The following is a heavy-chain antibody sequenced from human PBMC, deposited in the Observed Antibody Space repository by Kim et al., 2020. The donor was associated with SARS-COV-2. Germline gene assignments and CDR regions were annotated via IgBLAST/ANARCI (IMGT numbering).Heavy chain of an antibody. Sequence: ASVKVSCKASGYTFTGYYMHWVRQAPGQGLEWMGWINPNSGGTNYAQKVQGWVTMTRDTSISTAYMELSRLRSDDTAVYYCARGLSGSGWSRLEIDYWGQGTLVTVSS. CDR2: INPNSGGT. J-gene: IGHJ4*02. V-gene: IGHV1-2*04. D-gene: IGHD6-19*01. CDR1: GYTFTGYY. CDR3: ARGLSGSGWSRLEIDY.